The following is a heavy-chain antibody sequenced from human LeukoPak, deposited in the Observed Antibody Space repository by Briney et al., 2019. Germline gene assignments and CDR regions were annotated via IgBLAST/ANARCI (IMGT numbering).Heavy chain of an antibody. CDR1: GGSISSGSYY. J-gene: IGHJ6*03. Sequence: PSETLSLTCTVSGGSISSGSYYWSWIRQPAGKGLEWIGRIYTSGSTNYNPSLKSRVTISVDTSKNQFSLKLSSVTAADTAVYYCARDSYVLRYFDWSYSYYMDVWGKRTTVTVSS. CDR3: ARDSYVLRYFDWSYSYYMDV. V-gene: IGHV4-61*02. D-gene: IGHD3-9*01. CDR2: IYTSGST.